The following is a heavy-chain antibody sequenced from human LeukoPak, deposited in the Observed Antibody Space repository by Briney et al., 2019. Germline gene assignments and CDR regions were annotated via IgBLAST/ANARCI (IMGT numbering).Heavy chain of an antibody. Sequence: SETQSLTCTVSSDSMSSDYWNWSRQPPGKGLEWIGYIYYSGSTNYNPSLKSRVTISVDTSKNQFSLKLSSVTAADTAVYYCARLVDTAMVLDYWGQGTLVTASS. D-gene: IGHD5-18*01. CDR2: IYYSGST. CDR3: ARLVDTAMVLDY. V-gene: IGHV4-59*08. CDR1: SDSMSSDY. J-gene: IGHJ4*02.